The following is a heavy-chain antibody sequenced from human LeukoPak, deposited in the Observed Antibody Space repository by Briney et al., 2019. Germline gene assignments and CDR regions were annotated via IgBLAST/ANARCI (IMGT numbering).Heavy chain of an antibody. CDR3: ARSCSGGNCDKRVFDY. CDR1: GGSFSGYY. J-gene: IGHJ4*02. CDR2: INHSGST. D-gene: IGHD2-15*01. Sequence: SETLSLTCAVYGGSFSGYYWSWIRQPPGKGLEWIGEINHSGSTNYNPSLKSRVTISVDTSKNQFSLKLSSVTAADTAVYYCARSCSGGNCDKRVFDYWGQGTLVTVSS. V-gene: IGHV4-34*01.